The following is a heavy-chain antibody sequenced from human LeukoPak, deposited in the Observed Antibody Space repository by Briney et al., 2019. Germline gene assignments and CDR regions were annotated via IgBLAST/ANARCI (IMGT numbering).Heavy chain of an antibody. D-gene: IGHD2-2*01. CDR3: ARDGAVVVPAAISGLMDV. CDR1: GFTFSSYA. V-gene: IGHV3-30-3*01. J-gene: IGHJ6*02. CDR2: ISYDGSNK. Sequence: GSPLRLSCAASGFTFSSYAMHWVRQAPGKGLEWVAVISYDGSNKYYADSVKGRFTISRDNSKNTLYLQMNSLRAEDTAVYYCARDGAVVVPAAISGLMDVWGQGTTVTVSS.